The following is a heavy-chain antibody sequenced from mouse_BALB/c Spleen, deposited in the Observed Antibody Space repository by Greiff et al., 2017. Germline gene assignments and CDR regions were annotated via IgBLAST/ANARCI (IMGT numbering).Heavy chain of an antibody. CDR1: GFSLTSYG. CDR2: ICGDGST. CDR3: DTNYDVWYFDY. Sequence: VHLVESGPGLVAPSQSLSITCTVSGFSLTSYGVSWVRQTPGKGLEWLGVICGDGSTNYHSALISRLSISTENSTSQVILKLNSLQTDDTATYYCDTNYDVWYFDYWGQGTTLTVSS. D-gene: IGHD2-4*01. J-gene: IGHJ2*01. V-gene: IGHV2-3*01.